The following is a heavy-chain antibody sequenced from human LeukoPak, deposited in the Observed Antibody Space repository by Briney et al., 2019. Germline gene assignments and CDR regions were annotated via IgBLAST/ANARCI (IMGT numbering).Heavy chain of an antibody. D-gene: IGHD6-6*01. CDR2: IYHSGST. J-gene: IGHJ1*01. V-gene: IGHV4-59*01. Sequence: PSETLSLTCTVSGGSISTYYWNWIRQPPGRGLEWIGYIYHSGSTNYNPSLQSRVTISVDTSKNQFSLNLNSVTAADTAVYYCARGGAARLHFQNWGQGTLVTVSS. CDR3: ARGGAARLHFQN. CDR1: GGSISTYY.